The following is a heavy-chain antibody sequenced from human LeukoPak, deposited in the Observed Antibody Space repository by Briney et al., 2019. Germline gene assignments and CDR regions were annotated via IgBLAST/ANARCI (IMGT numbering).Heavy chain of an antibody. CDR1: GYTFTGYY. D-gene: IGHD2-8*01. CDR3: ARAVAVCFGYYYYYMDV. V-gene: IGHV1-2*02. J-gene: IGHJ6*03. CDR2: MNPNSGGT. Sequence: ATVTVSCTASGYTFTGYYMHWVRQAHRQGLEWMGWMNPNSGGTNYAQKFQGRVTMTRDTSINTAYMELSRLRADDTAVYYCARAVAVCFGYYYYYMDVWGKGTTVTVSS.